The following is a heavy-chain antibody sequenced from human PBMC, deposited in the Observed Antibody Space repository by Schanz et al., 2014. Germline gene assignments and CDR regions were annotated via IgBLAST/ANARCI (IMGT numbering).Heavy chain of an antibody. CDR2: INTGSGDT. Sequence: QVHLVQSGAEVKRPGASVKVSCKASEYSFTSYSMHWVRQAPGQRLEWMGWINTGSGDTKYSQNFQGRVTITRDTSASTAYMELSSLRSEDTAVYSCARGIGGYGANNDVDYWGQGTLVTVSS. CDR3: ARGIGGYGANNDVDY. V-gene: IGHV1-3*04. D-gene: IGHD5-12*01. CDR1: EYSFTSYS. J-gene: IGHJ4*02.